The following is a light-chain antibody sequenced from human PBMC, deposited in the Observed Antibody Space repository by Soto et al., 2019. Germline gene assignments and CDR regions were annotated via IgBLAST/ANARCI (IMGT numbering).Light chain of an antibody. CDR2: GAS. V-gene: IGKV3-20*01. Sequence: EIVLTQSPGTLSLSPWERATLSCRASQSVSSSYLAWYQQKPGQAPRLLIYGASSRATGIPDRFSGSGSGTDFTLTISRLEPEDFAVYYCQQYGSSPPITLGQGTRLEIK. CDR1: QSVSSSY. J-gene: IGKJ5*01. CDR3: QQYGSSPPIT.